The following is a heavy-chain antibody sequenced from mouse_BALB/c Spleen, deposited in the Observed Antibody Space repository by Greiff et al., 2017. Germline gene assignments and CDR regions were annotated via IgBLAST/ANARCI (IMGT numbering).Heavy chain of an antibody. CDR3: ARAGGYDGRPHFDY. Sequence: VQLKESGGGLVKPGGSLKLSCAASGFTFSDYYMYWVRQTPEKRLEWVATISDGGSYTYYPDSVKGRFTISRDNAKNNLYLQMSSLKSEDTAMYYCARAGGYDGRPHFDYWGQGTTLTVSS. D-gene: IGHD2-2*01. V-gene: IGHV5-4*02. CDR2: ISDGGSYT. CDR1: GFTFSDYY. J-gene: IGHJ2*01.